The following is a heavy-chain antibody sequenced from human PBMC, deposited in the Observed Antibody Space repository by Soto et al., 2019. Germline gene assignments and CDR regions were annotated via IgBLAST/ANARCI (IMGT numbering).Heavy chain of an antibody. CDR1: GFPYSTSV. J-gene: IGHJ4*02. D-gene: IGHD6-19*01. V-gene: IGHV3-30*04. CDR2: ASTDGHKK. Sequence: VQLMESGGGVVPPWTSLRLSCTASGFPYSTSVINWVRQAPGKVLEWVAVASTDGHKKDYATSVRGRFTISRDNSKNTLYLQMDSLRGDDTAVYYCAREGYSSGWGGVLDYWGRGIMVAVSS. CDR3: AREGYSSGWGGVLDY.